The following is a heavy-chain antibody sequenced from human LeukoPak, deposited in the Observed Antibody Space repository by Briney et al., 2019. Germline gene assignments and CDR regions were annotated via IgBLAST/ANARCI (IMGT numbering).Heavy chain of an antibody. Sequence: SVKVSCKASGGTFSSYAISWVRQAPGQGLEWMGGIIPIFGTANYAQKFQGRVTITADESTSTAYMELSSLRSEDTAVYYCARVYDCSGYDLPRYYYYGMDVWGQGTTVTVSS. V-gene: IGHV1-69*13. D-gene: IGHD3-22*01. CDR3: ARVYDCSGYDLPRYYYYGMDV. J-gene: IGHJ6*02. CDR2: IIPIFGTA. CDR1: GGTFSSYA.